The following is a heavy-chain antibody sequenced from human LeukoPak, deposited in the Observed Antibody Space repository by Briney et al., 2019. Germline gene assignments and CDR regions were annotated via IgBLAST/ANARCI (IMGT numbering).Heavy chain of an antibody. CDR1: GFTVSSNY. CDR2: INSDGSST. CDR3: ANGQRSWNTYEY. J-gene: IGHJ4*02. V-gene: IGHV3-74*01. Sequence: PGGSLRLSCAASGFTVSSNYMGWVRQAPGKGLVWVSRINSDGSSTTYADSVKGRFTISRDNAKNTLYLQMNSLRAEDTAVYYCANGQRSWNTYEYWGQGTLVTVSS. D-gene: IGHD1-1*01.